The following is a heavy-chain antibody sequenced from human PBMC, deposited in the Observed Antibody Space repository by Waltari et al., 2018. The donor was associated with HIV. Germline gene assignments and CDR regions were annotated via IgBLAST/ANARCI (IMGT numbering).Heavy chain of an antibody. D-gene: IGHD2-15*01. V-gene: IGHV3-48*04. CDR3: ARDPFVGMVVAYYFDY. CDR2: ISSSRSTI. CDR1: GFTFSNFG. J-gene: IGHJ4*02. Sequence: EVQVVESGGGLVQPGGSLRLSCTASGFTFSNFGMYWVRQAPGKGLEWISYISSSRSTIYADSVKGRFTISRDNAKNSLYLQMNSLRAEDTAVYYCARDPFVGMVVAYYFDYWGQGTVVTVSS.